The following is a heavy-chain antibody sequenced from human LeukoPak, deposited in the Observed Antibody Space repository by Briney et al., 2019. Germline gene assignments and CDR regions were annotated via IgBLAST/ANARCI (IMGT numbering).Heavy chain of an antibody. D-gene: IGHD3-16*01. V-gene: IGHV3-23*01. CDR2: ISGSGGST. CDR3: AKSGGGLDY. CDR1: GFTFDDYA. J-gene: IGHJ4*02. Sequence: PGRSLRLSCAASGFTFDDYAMHWVRQAPGKGLEWVSAISGSGGSTYYADSVKGRFTISRDNSKNTLSLQMNSLRAEDTAVYYCAKSGGGLDYWGQGTLVTVSS.